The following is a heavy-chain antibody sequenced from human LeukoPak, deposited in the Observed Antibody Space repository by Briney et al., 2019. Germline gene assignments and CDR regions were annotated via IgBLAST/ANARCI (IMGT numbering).Heavy chain of an antibody. CDR1: GGSFSGYY. CDR3: ARGKLVLGFDY. CDR2: INHSGST. Sequence: PSETLSLTCAVYGGSFSGYYWSWIRQPPGKGLEWIGEINHSGSTNYNPSLKSRVTISVDTSKNQFSLKLSSVTAADTAVYYCARGKLVLGFDYWGQRTLVTVSS. D-gene: IGHD6-13*01. J-gene: IGHJ4*02. V-gene: IGHV4-34*01.